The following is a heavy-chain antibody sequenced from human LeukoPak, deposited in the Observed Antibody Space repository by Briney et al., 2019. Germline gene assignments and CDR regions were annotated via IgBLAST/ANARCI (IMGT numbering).Heavy chain of an antibody. D-gene: IGHD5-12*01. CDR2: INQDGSDK. J-gene: IGHJ4*02. V-gene: IGHV3-7*03. CDR3: AINGGGDSGYGNFDY. Sequence: GGSLRLSCAASGFTFSSYWMNWVRQAPGKGLEWVANINQDGSDKYYVDSVKGRFTTSRDNAKNSLYLQMNSLRAEDTALYYCAINGGGDSGYGNFDYWGQGNLVTVSS. CDR1: GFTFSSYW.